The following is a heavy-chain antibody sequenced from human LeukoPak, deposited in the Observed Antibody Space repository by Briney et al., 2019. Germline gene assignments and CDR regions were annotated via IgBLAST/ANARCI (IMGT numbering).Heavy chain of an antibody. CDR1: GGSISSSSYY. Sequence: PSETLSLTCTVSGGSISSSSYYWGWIRQPPGKGLEWIGYIYYSGSTYYNPSLKSRVTISVDTSKNQFSLKLSSVTAADTAVYYCARGVPYCSSTSCSDNFDYWGQGTLVTVSS. CDR2: IYYSGST. J-gene: IGHJ4*02. D-gene: IGHD2-2*01. CDR3: ARGVPYCSSTSCSDNFDY. V-gene: IGHV4-30-4*08.